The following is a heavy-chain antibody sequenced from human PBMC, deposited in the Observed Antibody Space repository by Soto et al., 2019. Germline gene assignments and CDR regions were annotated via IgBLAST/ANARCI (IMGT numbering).Heavy chain of an antibody. D-gene: IGHD2-8*01. CDR3: AGEVIYCTNGVCYTKWFDP. CDR2: IIPISGTA. V-gene: IGHV1-69*01. J-gene: IGHJ5*02. CDR1: GGTFSSYA. Sequence: QVQLVQSGAEVKKPGSSVKVSCKASGGTFSSYAISWVRQAPGQGLEWMGGIIPISGTANYAQKFQCRVTITADESTSTAYMELSSLRSEDTAVYYCAGEVIYCTNGVCYTKWFDPWGQGTLVTVSS.